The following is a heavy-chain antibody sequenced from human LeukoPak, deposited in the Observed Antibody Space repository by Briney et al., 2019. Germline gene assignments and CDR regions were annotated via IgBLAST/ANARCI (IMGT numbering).Heavy chain of an antibody. V-gene: IGHV3-23*01. CDR3: VTVTSDY. CDR2: MSVSGGST. D-gene: IGHD4-17*01. J-gene: IGHJ4*02. CDR1: RFSLSNSG. Sequence: GGSLRLSCVASRFSLSNSGMSWVRQPPGKGLEWVSAMSVSGGSTYYAASVKGRFTMSRDNSKNTLYLQMNSLRAEDTAVYYCVTVTSDYWGQGTLVTVSS.